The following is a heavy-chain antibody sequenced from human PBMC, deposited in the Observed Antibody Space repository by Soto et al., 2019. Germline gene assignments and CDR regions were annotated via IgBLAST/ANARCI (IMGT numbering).Heavy chain of an antibody. CDR3: ASLIYDSSGYYYFDY. J-gene: IGHJ4*02. CDR2: INHSGST. CDR1: GGSFSGYY. D-gene: IGHD3-22*01. V-gene: IGHV4-34*01. Sequence: SETLSLTCAVYGGSFSGYYWSWIRQPPGKGLEWIGEINHSGSTNYNPSLKSRVTISVNTSKNQFSLKLSSVTAADTAVCYCASLIYDSSGYYYFDYWGQGTLVTVSS.